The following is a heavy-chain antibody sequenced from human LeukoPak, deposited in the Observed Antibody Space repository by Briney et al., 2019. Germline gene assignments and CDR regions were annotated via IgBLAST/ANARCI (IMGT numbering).Heavy chain of an antibody. V-gene: IGHV4-4*07. CDR3: VRDQYSGSLDY. J-gene: IGHJ4*02. CDR1: GGSISSYY. Sequence: SETLSLTCTVSGGSISSYYWTWIRQPAGKGLEWIGRFYSTGSTNYNPSLKSRVTMSVDTSKNQFSLKLSSVTAADTAVYYCVRDQYSGSLDYWGQGTLVTVSS. D-gene: IGHD1-26*01. CDR2: FYSTGST.